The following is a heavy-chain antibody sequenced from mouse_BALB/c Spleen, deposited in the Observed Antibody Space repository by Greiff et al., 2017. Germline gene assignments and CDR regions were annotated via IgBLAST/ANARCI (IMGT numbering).Heavy chain of an antibody. Sequence: DVKLVESGGGLVKPGGSLKLSCAASGFTFSSYAMSWVRQTPEKRLEWVASISSGGSTYYPDSVKGRFTISRDNARNILYLQMSSLRSEDTAMYYCARGPDGYSREGYAMDYWGQGTSVTVSS. J-gene: IGHJ4*01. CDR2: ISSGGST. CDR3: ARGPDGYSREGYAMDY. CDR1: GFTFSSYA. V-gene: IGHV5-6-5*01. D-gene: IGHD2-3*01.